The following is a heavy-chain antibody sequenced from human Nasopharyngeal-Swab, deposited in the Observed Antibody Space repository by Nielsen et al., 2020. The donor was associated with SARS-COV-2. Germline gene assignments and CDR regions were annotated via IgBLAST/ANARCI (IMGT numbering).Heavy chain of an antibody. D-gene: IGHD5-18*01. CDR3: ASNRGGYSYGHDFDY. Sequence: GESLKISCAASGFTFSSYSMSWVRQAPGKGLEWVSAISGSGGSTYYADSVKGRFTISRDNSKKTLYLQMNSLRAEDTAVYYCASNRGGYSYGHDFDYWGQGTLVTVSS. J-gene: IGHJ4*02. CDR2: ISGSGGST. CDR1: GFTFSSYS. V-gene: IGHV3-23*01.